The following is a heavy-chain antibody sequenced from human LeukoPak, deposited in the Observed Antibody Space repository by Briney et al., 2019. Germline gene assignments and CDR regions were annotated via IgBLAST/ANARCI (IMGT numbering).Heavy chain of an antibody. D-gene: IGHD7-27*01. CDR2: MSPNSGDT. CDR1: GYTFTSYD. CDR3: ARGPSNWGYDY. Sequence: PRASVKVSCKASGYTFTSYDFNWVRQATGQRPEWMGWMSPNSGDTGYAQKFQDRVTMTRNTSISTAYMELSSLRSDDTAVYYCARGPSNWGYDYWGPGTLVTVSS. V-gene: IGHV1-8*01. J-gene: IGHJ4*02.